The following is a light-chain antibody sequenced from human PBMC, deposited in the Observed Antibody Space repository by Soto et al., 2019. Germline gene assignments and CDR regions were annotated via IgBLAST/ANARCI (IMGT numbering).Light chain of an antibody. CDR1: SSDIGGYNY. V-gene: IGLV2-14*03. CDR3: SSYTSTSTLDV. Sequence: QSALTQPASVSGSPEQSITISCTGTSSDIGGYNYVSWYQQHPGKVPKLIIYDVSNRPSGVSNRFSGSKSGNAASLTISGLQAEDEADYYCSSYTSTSTLDVFGTGTKLTVL. J-gene: IGLJ1*01. CDR2: DVS.